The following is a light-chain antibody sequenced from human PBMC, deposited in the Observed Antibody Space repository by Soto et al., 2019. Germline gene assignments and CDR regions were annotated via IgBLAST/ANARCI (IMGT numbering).Light chain of an antibody. CDR3: QQYDNWPLT. V-gene: IGKV3D-15*01. CDR1: QSVDSN. CDR2: GAS. J-gene: IGKJ4*01. Sequence: EIVMTQSPATLSVSPGERATLSCRASQSVDSNVAWYQQKPGQAPRLLIFGASTRATGIPARFSGSGSGTDFTLTISSLQSEDFVVYFCQQYDNWPLTFGGGTKVEIK.